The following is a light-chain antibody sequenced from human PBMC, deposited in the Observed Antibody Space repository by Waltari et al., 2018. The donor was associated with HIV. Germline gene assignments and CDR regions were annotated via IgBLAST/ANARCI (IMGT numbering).Light chain of an antibody. Sequence: EIVLTQSPVSLSLSPGERATLSCRASQSVSSTYFSWYQQRPGQAPRLLIYGASSRATGIPDRFIGSGSGTDFTLTISRLEPEDFAVYYCQQFGSSRFTFGPGTKVDIK. CDR1: QSVSSTY. J-gene: IGKJ3*01. CDR3: QQFGSSRFT. V-gene: IGKV3-20*01. CDR2: GAS.